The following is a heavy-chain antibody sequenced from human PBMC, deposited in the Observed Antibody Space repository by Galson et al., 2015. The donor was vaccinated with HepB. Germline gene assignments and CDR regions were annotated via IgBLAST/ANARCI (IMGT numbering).Heavy chain of an antibody. J-gene: IGHJ5*02. V-gene: IGHV3-11*01. Sequence: SLRLSCAASGFTFSDYYMSWIRQAPGKGLEWVSYISSSGSTIYYADSVKGRFTISRDNAKNSLYLQMNSLRAEDTAVYYCARASAVVPAAMTWFDPWGQGTLVTVSS. CDR2: ISSSGSTI. CDR1: GFTFSDYY. D-gene: IGHD2-2*01. CDR3: ARASAVVPAAMTWFDP.